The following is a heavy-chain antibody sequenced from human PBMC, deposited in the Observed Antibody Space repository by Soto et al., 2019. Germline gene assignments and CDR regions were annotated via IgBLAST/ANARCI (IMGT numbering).Heavy chain of an antibody. CDR2: ISYDGSDK. V-gene: IGHV3-30*18. CDR3: AKDSLRDIWFGEFRADY. J-gene: IGHJ4*02. CDR1: GFTFSSYG. D-gene: IGHD3-10*01. Sequence: QVQLVESGGGVVQPGRSLRLSCAASGFTFSSYGMHWVRQAPGKGLEWVAVISYDGSDKYYADSVKGRFTISRDNSKNTLYLQMNSPRAEDTAVYYCAKDSLRDIWFGEFRADYWGQGTLVTVSS.